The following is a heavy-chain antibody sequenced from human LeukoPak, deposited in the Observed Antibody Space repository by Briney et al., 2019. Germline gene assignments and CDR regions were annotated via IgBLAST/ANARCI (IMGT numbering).Heavy chain of an antibody. D-gene: IGHD6-13*01. CDR1: AFTFNSYS. Sequence: GGYLRLSCAASAFTFNSYSMNWVRQAPGKGLEWGSSISSSSSYIYCAYSVKGRLTNSRDNSKNTLYLQMTSLRAEDTAVYYCAKDWEAAAPDYWGQGTLVTVSS. CDR3: AKDWEAAAPDY. V-gene: IGHV3-21*01. CDR2: ISSSSSYI. J-gene: IGHJ4*02.